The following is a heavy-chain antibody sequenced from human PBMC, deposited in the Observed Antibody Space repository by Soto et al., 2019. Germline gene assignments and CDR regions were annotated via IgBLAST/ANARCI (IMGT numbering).Heavy chain of an antibody. V-gene: IGHV3-21*01. CDR1: GFTFASHN. CDR3: ARGFCSGPRCPADY. D-gene: IGHD2-15*01. J-gene: IGHJ4*02. CDR2: ISSGSRDI. Sequence: EVRLMESGGGLVKPGGSLRLSCLASASGFTFASHNFIWVRQAPGKGREGVSSISSGSRDIVYGDSVKGRFTISIDNAKNTVFLPMNSLRVEDTAVYYGARGFCSGPRCPADYWGQGALVTVAS.